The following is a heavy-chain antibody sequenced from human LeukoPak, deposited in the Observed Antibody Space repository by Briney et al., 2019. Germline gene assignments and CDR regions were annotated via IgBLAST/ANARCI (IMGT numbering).Heavy chain of an antibody. CDR3: ARVTVGVRGLHFDY. CDR1: GGSISSSTYY. Sequence: PSETLSLTCTVSGGSISSSTYYWGWIRQPAGKGLEWIGRIYTSGSTDYNPSLMSRVTISVDTSKNQFSLKLSSVTAADTAVYYCARVTVGVRGLHFDYWGQGTLVTVSS. CDR2: IYTSGST. V-gene: IGHV4-61*02. J-gene: IGHJ4*02. D-gene: IGHD3-10*01.